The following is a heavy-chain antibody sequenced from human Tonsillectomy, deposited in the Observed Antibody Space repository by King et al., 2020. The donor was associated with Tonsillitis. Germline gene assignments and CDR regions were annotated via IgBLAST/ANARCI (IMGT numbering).Heavy chain of an antibody. V-gene: IGHV4-34*01. D-gene: IGHD2-2*01. CDR1: GGSFSGYY. Sequence: VQLQQWGAGRLRPSETLSLTCAVYGGSFSGYYWSWIRQPPGKGLEWIGEINHSGSTNYHPSLKSRVTISVDTSKNQFSLKLSSVTAADASVYYCARANCSSTSCYGDWFDPWGQGTLVTVSS. CDR2: INHSGST. CDR3: ARANCSSTSCYGDWFDP. J-gene: IGHJ5*02.